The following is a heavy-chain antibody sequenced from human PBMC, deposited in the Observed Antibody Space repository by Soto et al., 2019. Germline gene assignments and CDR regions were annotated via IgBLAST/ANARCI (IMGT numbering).Heavy chain of an antibody. Sequence: EVQLVESGGGLIQPGGSLRLSCAASGFTVSSNYMSWVRQAPGKGLEWVSVIYSGGSTYYADSVKGRFTISRDNSKNTLYLQMNSLRAEDTAVYYCAREYSSGWSEFDYWGQGTLVTVSS. CDR2: IYSGGST. D-gene: IGHD6-19*01. J-gene: IGHJ4*02. CDR1: GFTVSSNY. CDR3: AREYSSGWSEFDY. V-gene: IGHV3-53*01.